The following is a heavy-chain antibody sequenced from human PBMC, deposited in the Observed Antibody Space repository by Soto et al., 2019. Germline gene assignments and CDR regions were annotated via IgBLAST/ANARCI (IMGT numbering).Heavy chain of an antibody. CDR2: INHSGSN. J-gene: IGHJ3*02. CDR1: GGSFSTYY. Sequence: QLQQWGAGLLKPSETLSLTCVVSGGSFSTYYYNWIRQSPGKGLEWIGEINHSGSNNYSPSLKRRVTMSLDTAKKPFSLKLTSVTAADTAVYYCARGGSNDWQVAFDIWGQGTMVTVSS. D-gene: IGHD3-9*01. CDR3: ARGGSNDWQVAFDI. V-gene: IGHV4-34*01.